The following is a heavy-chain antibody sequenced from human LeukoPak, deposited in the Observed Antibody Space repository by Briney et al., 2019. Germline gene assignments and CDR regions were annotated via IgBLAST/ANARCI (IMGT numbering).Heavy chain of an antibody. CDR1: GFTFSSYW. V-gene: IGHV3-74*01. J-gene: IGHJ4*02. CDR2: VNSDGSST. CDR3: ARASDSSGYYDY. Sequence: GGSLRLSCAASGFTFSSYWMHWVRHATGKGLVWVSRVNSDGSSTSYAASVKGRFTISRDNAKNTLYLQMNSLRAEDTAVYYCARASDSSGYYDYWGQGTLVTVSS. D-gene: IGHD3-22*01.